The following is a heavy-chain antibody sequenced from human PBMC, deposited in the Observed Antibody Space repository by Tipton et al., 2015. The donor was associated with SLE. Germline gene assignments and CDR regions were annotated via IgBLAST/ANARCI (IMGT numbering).Heavy chain of an antibody. V-gene: IGHV4-34*01. Sequence: TLSLTCAVYGGSFSGYYWSWIRQPPGKGLEWIGSIYYSGSTYYNPSLKSRVTISVDPSKNQFSLKLTSVTAADTSVYYCAREQTDAYTYGPIDYWGQGTLVTVSS. CDR2: IYYSGST. CDR3: AREQTDAYTYGPIDY. CDR1: GGSFSGYY. D-gene: IGHD5-18*01. J-gene: IGHJ4*02.